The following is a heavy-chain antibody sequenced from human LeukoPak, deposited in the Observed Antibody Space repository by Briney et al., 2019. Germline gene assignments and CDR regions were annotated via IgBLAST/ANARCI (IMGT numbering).Heavy chain of an antibody. CDR1: GFTFSESW. V-gene: IGHV3-7*01. CDR3: AKGHTNLDPG. J-gene: IGHJ4*02. D-gene: IGHD1-1*01. CDR2: IKHDEREE. Sequence: GESLRLSCVASGFTFSESWMTWVRQAPGKGLEGVASIKHDEREEYYADSVKGRFSMSRDNGKNSLYLQMNSLSGADTAIYFCAKGHTNLDPGGDQGALVIVSS.